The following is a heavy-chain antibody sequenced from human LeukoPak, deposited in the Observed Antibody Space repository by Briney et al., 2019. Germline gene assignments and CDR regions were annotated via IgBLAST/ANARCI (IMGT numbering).Heavy chain of an antibody. J-gene: IGHJ4*02. CDR3: VRGTGY. CDR2: ISSNGDNT. D-gene: IGHD3/OR15-3a*01. Sequence: GGSLRLSCSVSGFTFSTYVMHWVRQAPGKGLEYVSAISSNGDNTYYADSVKGRFTISRDNSKNTLYLQMSSLRADDTAVYYCVRGTGYWGEGTLVTVSS. V-gene: IGHV3-64D*06. CDR1: GFTFSTYV.